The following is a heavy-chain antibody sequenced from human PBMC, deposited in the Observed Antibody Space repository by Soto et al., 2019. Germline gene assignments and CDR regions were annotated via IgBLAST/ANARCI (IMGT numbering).Heavy chain of an antibody. CDR2: IWYDGSNK. J-gene: IGHJ3*02. V-gene: IGHV3-33*01. D-gene: IGHD2-15*01. Sequence: QVQLVESGGGVVQPGRSLRLSCAASGFTFSSYGMHWVRQAPGKGLEWVAVIWYDGSNKYYADSVNGRFTISSDNSKNTLYLQVKSLRAEVTAVYYCARVQTSGCAIDAFDIWGQGTMVSVSS. CDR3: ARVQTSGCAIDAFDI. CDR1: GFTFSSYG.